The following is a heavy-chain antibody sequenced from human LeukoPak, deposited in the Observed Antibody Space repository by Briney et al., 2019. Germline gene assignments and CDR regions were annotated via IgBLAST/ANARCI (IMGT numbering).Heavy chain of an antibody. V-gene: IGHV1-2*02. Sequence: ASVKVSCKASGYTFTGYYMHWVRQAPGQGLEWMGRINPNSGGTNYAQKFQGRVTMTRDTSISTAYMELSRLRSDDTAVYYCATDYDFWSGPTPYWGQGTLVTVSS. CDR2: INPNSGGT. CDR3: ATDYDFWSGPTPY. J-gene: IGHJ4*02. D-gene: IGHD3-3*01. CDR1: GYTFTGYY.